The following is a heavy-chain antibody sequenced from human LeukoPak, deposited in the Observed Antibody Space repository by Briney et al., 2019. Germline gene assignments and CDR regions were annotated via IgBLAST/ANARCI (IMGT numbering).Heavy chain of an antibody. V-gene: IGHV4-59*01. CDR1: GGSISSYY. Sequence: SETLSLTCTVSGGSISSYYWSWIRQPPGKGLEWIGYIYYTGNTNYNPSLKSRVTISVDTSKNQFSLKLSSVTAADTAVYYCARPLYGDTSGYFDLWGRGTLVTVSS. CDR3: ARPLYGDTSGYFDL. CDR2: IYYTGNT. J-gene: IGHJ2*01. D-gene: IGHD4-17*01.